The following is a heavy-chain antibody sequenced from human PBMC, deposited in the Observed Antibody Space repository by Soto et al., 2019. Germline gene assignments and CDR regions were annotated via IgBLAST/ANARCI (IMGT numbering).Heavy chain of an antibody. Sequence: PGGSLRLSCAASGFTVSSNYMSWVRQALGKGLEWVSVIYSGGSTYYADSVKGRFTISRDNSKNTLYLQMNSLRAEDTAVYYCATAMATAVHFPHRAQGTPVPVSS. D-gene: IGHD5-18*01. CDR1: GFTVSSNY. CDR2: IYSGGST. J-gene: IGHJ1*01. V-gene: IGHV3-53*01. CDR3: ATAMATAVHFPH.